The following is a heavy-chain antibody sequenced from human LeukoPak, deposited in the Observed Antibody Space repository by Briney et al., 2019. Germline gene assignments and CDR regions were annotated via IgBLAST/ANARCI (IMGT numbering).Heavy chain of an antibody. D-gene: IGHD2-15*01. Sequence: PSETLSLTCAVSGYSISSGYYWGWIRQPPGQGLEWIGSIYHSGSTYYNPSLKSRVTISVDTSKNQFSLKLSSVTAADTAVYYCARGKAARGKHYYMDVWGKGTTVTVSS. J-gene: IGHJ6*03. CDR3: ARGKAARGKHYYMDV. CDR2: IYHSGST. CDR1: GYSISSGYY. V-gene: IGHV4-38-2*01.